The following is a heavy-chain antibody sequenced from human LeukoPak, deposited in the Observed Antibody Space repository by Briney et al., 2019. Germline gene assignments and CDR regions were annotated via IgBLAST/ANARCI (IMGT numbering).Heavy chain of an antibody. CDR1: GFTFSSYS. V-gene: IGHV3-74*01. CDR3: AREVSGSSYFDY. CDR2: INNVGSST. Sequence: GGSLRLSCAASGFTFSSYSMNWVRQAPGKGLVWVSRINNVGSSTTYADSVKGRFTISRDNAKNTLYLQMNSLSAEDTAVYYCAREVSGSSYFDYWGQGTQVTVSS. J-gene: IGHJ4*02. D-gene: IGHD1-26*01.